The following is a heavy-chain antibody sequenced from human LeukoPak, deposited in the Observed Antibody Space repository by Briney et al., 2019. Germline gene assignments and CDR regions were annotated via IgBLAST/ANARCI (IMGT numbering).Heavy chain of an antibody. J-gene: IGHJ4*02. CDR2: INPSGGST. D-gene: IGHD3-16*01. CDR3: ARGEKVLDYFDY. CDR1: GYTFIAYY. V-gene: IGHV1-46*01. Sequence: ASVKVSCKASGYTFIAYYIHWMRQAPGQGLEWMGIINPSGGSTTYAQNFQGRVTMTRDTSTSAVYMELSSLRSEDTAVYYCARGEKVLDYFDYWGQGTLVTVSS.